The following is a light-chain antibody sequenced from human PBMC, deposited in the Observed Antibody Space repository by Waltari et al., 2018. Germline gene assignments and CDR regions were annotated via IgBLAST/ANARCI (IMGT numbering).Light chain of an antibody. CDR2: YAS. V-gene: IGKV1-9*01. CDR1: QGISSY. CDR3: QQIISYPFT. J-gene: IGKJ3*01. Sequence: IQLTQSPSSLSASIGDRVTLTCRASQGISSYLAWYQQQPRKAPKLLIYYASTLQTGVPSRFSGSGSETDFTLTISRLQPEDFATYYCQQIISYPFTFGPGTKV.